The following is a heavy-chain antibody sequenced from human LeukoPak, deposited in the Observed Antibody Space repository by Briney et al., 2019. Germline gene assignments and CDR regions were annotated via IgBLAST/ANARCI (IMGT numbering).Heavy chain of an antibody. CDR2: IYYTGST. J-gene: IGHJ4*02. CDR1: GGSISSSY. D-gene: IGHD6-19*01. Sequence: SSETLSLTCTVSGGSISSSYWSWIRQPPGKGLEWIGYIYYTGSTNYNPSLKSRVTISADTSKNHFSLKLSSVTAADTAVYYCARGIAVAGFDYWGQGTLVTVSS. V-gene: IGHV4-59*01. CDR3: ARGIAVAGFDY.